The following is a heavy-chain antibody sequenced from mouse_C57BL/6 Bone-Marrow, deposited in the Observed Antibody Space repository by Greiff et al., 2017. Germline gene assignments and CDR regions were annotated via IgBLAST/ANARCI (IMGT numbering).Heavy chain of an antibody. CDR2: IDPSDSET. CDR3: ARGGYYYGSCPYWYFDV. V-gene: IGHV1-52*01. Sequence: QVQLQQPGAELVRPGSSVKLSCKASGYTFTSYWMHWVKQRPIQGLEWIGNIDPSDSETHYNQKFKDKATVTVDKSSSTAYMQLSSLTSEDSAVYYCARGGYYYGSCPYWYFDVWGTGTTVTVSS. J-gene: IGHJ1*03. D-gene: IGHD1-1*01. CDR1: GYTFTSYW.